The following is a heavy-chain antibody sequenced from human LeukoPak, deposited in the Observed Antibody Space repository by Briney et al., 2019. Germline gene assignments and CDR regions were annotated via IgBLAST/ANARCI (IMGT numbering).Heavy chain of an antibody. Sequence: PSETLSLTCTVSGGSISSSSYYWGWIRQPPGKGLEWIGSIYYSGSTYYNPSLKSRVTISVDRSKNQFSLKLSSVTAADTAVYYCARVVAAAPEPDYWGQGTLVTVSS. J-gene: IGHJ4*02. CDR3: ARVVAAAPEPDY. D-gene: IGHD6-13*01. CDR2: IYYSGST. CDR1: GGSISSSSYY. V-gene: IGHV4-39*07.